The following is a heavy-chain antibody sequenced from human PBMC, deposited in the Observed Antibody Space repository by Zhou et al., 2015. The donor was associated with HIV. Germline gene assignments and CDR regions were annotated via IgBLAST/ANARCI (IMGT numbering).Heavy chain of an antibody. CDR3: VLARDQAFAS. Sequence: QVQLVQSGAEVKKPGSSVKVSCTGPRDTFNNYPISWVRQGPSQGLEWVGMVSAGDLNTRYAPRFQGRITSTKDTSAGMIFMQMTGLTLADVGIYYCVLARDQAFASWGQGTRVTVSS. V-gene: IGHV1-3*03. CDR2: VSAGDLNT. D-gene: IGHD2-15*01. J-gene: IGHJ5*01. CDR1: RDTFNNYP.